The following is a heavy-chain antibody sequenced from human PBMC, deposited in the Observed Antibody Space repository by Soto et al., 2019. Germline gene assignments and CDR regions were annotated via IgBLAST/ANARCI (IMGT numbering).Heavy chain of an antibody. CDR1: GFTFSNYA. J-gene: IGHJ4*02. V-gene: IGHV3-23*01. D-gene: IGHD6-19*01. Sequence: PGGSLRLSCAASGFTFSNYAMSWVRQAPGKGLEWVSGLSDGGGSTFYADSVKGRFTISRDNAKNSLYLQMNSLRAEDTAVYYCAREAAVAAPFDYWGQGTLVTVSS. CDR2: LSDGGGST. CDR3: AREAAVAAPFDY.